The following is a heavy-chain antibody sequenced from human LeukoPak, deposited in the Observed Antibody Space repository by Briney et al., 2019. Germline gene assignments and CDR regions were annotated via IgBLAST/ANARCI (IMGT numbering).Heavy chain of an antibody. V-gene: IGHV3-9*01. CDR2: ISWNSGSI. CDR3: AKDMGSGRDDAFDI. D-gene: IGHD1-26*01. CDR1: GFTFDDYA. Sequence: GGSLRLSCAASGFTFDDYAMYWVRQAPGKGLEWVSGISWNSGSIGYADSVKGRFTISRDNAKNSLYLQMNSLRAEDTALYYCAKDMGSGRDDAFDIWGQGTMVTVSS. J-gene: IGHJ3*02.